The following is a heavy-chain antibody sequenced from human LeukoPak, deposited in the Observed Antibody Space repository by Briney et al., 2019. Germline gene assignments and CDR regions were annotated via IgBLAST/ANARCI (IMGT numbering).Heavy chain of an antibody. Sequence: ASVKVSCKASGYTFTCYYMHWVRQAPGQGLEWMGWINPNSGGTNYAQKFQGRVTMTRDTSISTAYMELSRLRSDDTAVYYCARDAFIAATHGWADYWGQGTLVTVSS. CDR3: ARDAFIAATHGWADY. CDR2: INPNSGGT. D-gene: IGHD6-6*01. CDR1: GYTFTCYY. J-gene: IGHJ4*02. V-gene: IGHV1-2*02.